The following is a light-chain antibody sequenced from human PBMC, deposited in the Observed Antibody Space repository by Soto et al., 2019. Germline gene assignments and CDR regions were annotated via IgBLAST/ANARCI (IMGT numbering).Light chain of an antibody. CDR1: QSVNSK. J-gene: IGKJ1*01. CDR2: AAS. Sequence: EIVMTQSPGTLSVSPGERATLSCRASQSVNSKFTWYQHRPGQAPRLLIYAASTRATGIPGRFSGSGSGTEFSLTISSLQSEDFAVYYCQQYNYWPRTFGQGTKVE. CDR3: QQYNYWPRT. V-gene: IGKV3-15*01.